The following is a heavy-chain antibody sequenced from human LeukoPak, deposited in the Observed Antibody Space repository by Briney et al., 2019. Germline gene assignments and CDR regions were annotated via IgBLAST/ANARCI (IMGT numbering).Heavy chain of an antibody. V-gene: IGHV3-33*01. CDR1: GFTFSSYG. CDR2: IWFDGSDK. J-gene: IGHJ3*02. CDR3: ARDLGRIAVALDAFDI. Sequence: PGGSLRLSCAASGFTFSSYGMHWVRQAPGKGLEWVAVIWFDGSDKYYADSVKGRFTISRDNSKNTLYLQMNSLRAEDTAVYYCARDLGRIAVALDAFDIWGQGTMVTVSS. D-gene: IGHD6-19*01.